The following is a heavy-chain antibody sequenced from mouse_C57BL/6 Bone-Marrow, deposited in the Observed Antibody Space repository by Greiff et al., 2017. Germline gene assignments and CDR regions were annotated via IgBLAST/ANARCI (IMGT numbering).Heavy chain of an antibody. D-gene: IGHD1-1*01. CDR3: ARGRPLVATDY. CDR2: IHPNSGST. CDR1: GYTFTSYW. V-gene: IGHV1-64*01. J-gene: IGHJ2*01. Sequence: QVQLQQPGAELVKPGASVKLSCKASGYTFTSYWMHWVKQRPGQGLEWIGMIHPNSGSTNYTEKFQSKATLTVDKSSSTAYMQLSSLTAEDSAVYYCARGRPLVATDYWGQGTTLTVAT.